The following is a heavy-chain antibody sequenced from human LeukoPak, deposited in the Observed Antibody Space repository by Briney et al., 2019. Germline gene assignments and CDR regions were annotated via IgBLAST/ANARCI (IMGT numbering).Heavy chain of an antibody. CDR2: ISVSGSTT. J-gene: IGHJ4*02. Sequence: GASLRLSCAASGFTFSSFAMSWVRQAPGKGLECVSTISVSGSTTYYADSVKGRFTISRDSSKNTLYLHMKSVRAEDTAVYYCAKGRRFLEWLLLDFWGQGILVTATS. V-gene: IGHV3-23*01. CDR1: GFTFSSFA. D-gene: IGHD3-3*01. CDR3: AKGRRFLEWLLLDF.